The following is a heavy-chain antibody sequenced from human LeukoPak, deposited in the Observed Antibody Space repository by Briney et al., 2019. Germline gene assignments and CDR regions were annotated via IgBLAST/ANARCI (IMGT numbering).Heavy chain of an antibody. CDR3: AASYISGFPEIDY. J-gene: IGHJ4*02. Sequence: SETLSLTCTVSGGSVSSGNYYWSWIRQPPGKGLEWIGYVYYSGSTKYNPSLKSRVTISGDTSKNQFCLKVSSVTAADTAVYYCAASYISGFPEIDYWGQGTLVTVS. D-gene: IGHD6-19*01. CDR1: GGSVSSGNYY. V-gene: IGHV4-61*01. CDR2: VYYSGST.